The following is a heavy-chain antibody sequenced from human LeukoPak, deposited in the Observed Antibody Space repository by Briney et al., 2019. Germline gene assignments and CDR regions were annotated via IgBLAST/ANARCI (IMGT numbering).Heavy chain of an antibody. D-gene: IGHD5-12*01. CDR1: GYTFTSYH. J-gene: IGHJ6*03. CDR3: ARGGYDYNLSYYYYYMDV. CDR2: INPSGGTT. Sequence: ASVKVSCKASGYTFTSYHMHWVRQAPGQGLEWMGIINPSGGTTNYAQKFRGRVTMTRDMSTSTVYMELSSLRSEDTAVYYCARGGYDYNLSYYYYYMDVWDKGTTVTISS. V-gene: IGHV1-46*01.